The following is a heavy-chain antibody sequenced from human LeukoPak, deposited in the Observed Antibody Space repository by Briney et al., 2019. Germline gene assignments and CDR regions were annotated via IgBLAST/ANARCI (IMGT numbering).Heavy chain of an antibody. J-gene: IGHJ4*02. Sequence: GGSLRLSCAASGFTFSSYRMNWVRRAPGKGLEWVSSISSSSSYIYYADSVKGRFTISRDNATNSLYLQKNSLRAEDTAVYYCAREGSGVAGHFDYWGQGTLVTVSS. CDR2: ISSSSSYI. CDR1: GFTFSSYR. D-gene: IGHD6-19*01. CDR3: AREGSGVAGHFDY. V-gene: IGHV3-21*01.